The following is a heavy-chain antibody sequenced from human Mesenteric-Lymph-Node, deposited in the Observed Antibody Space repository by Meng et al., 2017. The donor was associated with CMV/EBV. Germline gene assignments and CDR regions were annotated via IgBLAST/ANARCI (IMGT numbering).Heavy chain of an antibody. D-gene: IGHD1-14*01. Sequence: QLRSSGSGPLNPWETLSLTYGELGDFISNFYDWGWLRQPPGWGVEWIGSVHCTGCTYYSPSLKSRVIVSVDTSKHQFSLRLTSVTAADTAVYYCAEPFPSWQSPRLDPFGAWGQGTLVTVSS. J-gene: IGHJ5*02. CDR2: VHCTGCT. CDR1: GDFISNFYD. V-gene: IGHV4-38-2*01. CDR3: AEPFPSWQSPRLDPFGA.